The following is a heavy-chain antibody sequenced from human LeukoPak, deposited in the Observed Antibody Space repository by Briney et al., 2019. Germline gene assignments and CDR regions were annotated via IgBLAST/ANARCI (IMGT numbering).Heavy chain of an antibody. CDR2: ISSNGGST. CDR3: ARGGFDWLFWYYFDY. D-gene: IGHD3-9*01. Sequence: GGSLRLSCAASGFTISSYAMHWVRQAPGKGLEYVSAISSNGGSTYYADSVKGRFTISRDNSKNTLYLQMGSLRAEDMAVYYCARGGFDWLFWYYFDYWGQGTLVTVSS. CDR1: GFTISSYA. J-gene: IGHJ4*02. V-gene: IGHV3-64*02.